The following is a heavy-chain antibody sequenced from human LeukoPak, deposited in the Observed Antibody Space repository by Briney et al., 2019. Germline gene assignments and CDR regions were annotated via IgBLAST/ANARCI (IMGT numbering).Heavy chain of an antibody. V-gene: IGHV3-23*01. Sequence: PGGSLRLSCAASGFTFSSYGMSWVRQAPGKGLEWVSAINDSGGDTYYADSVKGRFTISRDNSKNTLYLQMNSLRDEDTAVYYCARNPQGGFSFDYWGQGTLVTVSS. CDR2: INDSGGDT. CDR1: GFTFSSYG. CDR3: ARNPQGGFSFDY. J-gene: IGHJ4*02. D-gene: IGHD5-12*01.